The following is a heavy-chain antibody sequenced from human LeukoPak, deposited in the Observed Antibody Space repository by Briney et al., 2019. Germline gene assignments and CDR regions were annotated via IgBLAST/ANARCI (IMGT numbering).Heavy chain of an antibody. D-gene: IGHD1-26*01. Sequence: PGGFLRLSCAASGFTFSTYWMHWVRQGPGKGLEWVAVIWFDGSKIYYTDSVKGRFTISRDNSKNTLFLQMNSLRAEDSGVYYCARDLAKGRYFDYWGQGTLVTVSS. CDR3: ARDLAKGRYFDY. CDR2: IWFDGSKI. J-gene: IGHJ4*02. V-gene: IGHV3-33*08. CDR1: GFTFSTYW.